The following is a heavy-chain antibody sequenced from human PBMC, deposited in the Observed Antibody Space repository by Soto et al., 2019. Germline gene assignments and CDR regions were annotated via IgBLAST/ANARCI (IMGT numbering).Heavy chain of an antibody. J-gene: IGHJ4*02. D-gene: IGHD3-22*01. CDR2: ISYDGSNK. V-gene: IGHV3-30*18. Sequence: QVQLVESGGGVVQPGRSLRLSCAASGFTFSSYGMHWVRQAPGKGLEWVAVISYDGSNKYYADSVKGRFTISRDNSKNALYLQMHSLRAEETAVYYCAKEWVYDSSGWSFDYWGQGTLVTVSS. CDR3: AKEWVYDSSGWSFDY. CDR1: GFTFSSYG.